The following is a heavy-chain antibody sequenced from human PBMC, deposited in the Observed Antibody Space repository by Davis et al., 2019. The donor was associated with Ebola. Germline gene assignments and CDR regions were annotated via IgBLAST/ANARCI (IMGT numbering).Heavy chain of an antibody. V-gene: IGHV3-23*01. CDR3: ARGRYSYGYFDY. Sequence: GESLKISCAASGFTFSGYSMNWVRQAPGKGLEWVSAISGSGGSTYYADSVKGRFTISRDNSKNTLYLQMNSLRAEDTAVYYCARGRYSYGYFDYWGQGTLVTVSP. D-gene: IGHD5-18*01. CDR2: ISGSGGST. CDR1: GFTFSGYS. J-gene: IGHJ4*02.